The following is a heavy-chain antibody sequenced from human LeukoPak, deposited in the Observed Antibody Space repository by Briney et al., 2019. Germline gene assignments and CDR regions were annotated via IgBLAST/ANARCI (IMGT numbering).Heavy chain of an antibody. V-gene: IGHV1-18*01. CDR3: ARALVDGYKELGY. Sequence: VASVKVSCKASGYTFTTYGITWVRQAPGQGLKWMGWISAYNGNTNYAQKLQGRVTMTTDTSTSTAYMELRSLRSDDTAVYYCARALVDGYKELGYWGQGTLVTVSS. CDR2: ISAYNGNT. J-gene: IGHJ4*02. D-gene: IGHD5-24*01. CDR1: GYTFTTYG.